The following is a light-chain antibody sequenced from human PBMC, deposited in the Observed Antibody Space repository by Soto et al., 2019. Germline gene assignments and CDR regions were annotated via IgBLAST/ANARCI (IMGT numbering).Light chain of an antibody. CDR2: NTN. CDR1: SGSVSTSYY. J-gene: IGLJ2*01. Sequence: QTVVTQEPSFSVSPGGTVTLTCGLDSGSVSTSYYPNWYQQTPGQAPRTLICNTNTRSSGVPARFSGSILGNKAALTITGAQADDESDYYCVLYMGGGISLFGGGTQLTVL. V-gene: IGLV8-61*01. CDR3: VLYMGGGISL.